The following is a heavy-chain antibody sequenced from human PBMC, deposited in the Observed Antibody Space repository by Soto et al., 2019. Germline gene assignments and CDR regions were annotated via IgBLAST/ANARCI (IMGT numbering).Heavy chain of an antibody. CDR3: ARHKAGYCSTTSCHPADY. Sequence: PGESLKISCQGSGYSFPSYWIGWLRQMPGKGLEWMGIIYPGASDTKYSPSFQGQVTISADRSINTAYLQWSSLKASDTAMYYCARHKAGYCSTTSCHPADYWGQGTLVTVSS. CDR2: IYPGASDT. V-gene: IGHV5-51*01. J-gene: IGHJ4*02. CDR1: GYSFPSYW. D-gene: IGHD2-2*03.